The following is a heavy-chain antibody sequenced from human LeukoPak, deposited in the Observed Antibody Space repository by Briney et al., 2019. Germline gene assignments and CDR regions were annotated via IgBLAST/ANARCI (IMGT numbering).Heavy chain of an antibody. V-gene: IGHV4-4*07. Sequence: SETLSLTCTVSGGSISSYYWSWIRQPAGKGLEWIGRIYTSGSTNYNPSLKSRVTMSVDTSKNQFSLKLSSVTAADTAVYYCARGPWGGANYYYMDVWGKGTTVTVSS. CDR3: ARGPWGGANYYYMDV. D-gene: IGHD3-16*01. CDR1: GGSISSYY. CDR2: IYTSGST. J-gene: IGHJ6*03.